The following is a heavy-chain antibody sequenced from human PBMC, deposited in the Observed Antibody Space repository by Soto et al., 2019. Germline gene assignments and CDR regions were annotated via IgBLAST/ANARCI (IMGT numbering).Heavy chain of an antibody. Sequence: QVHLVQSGAEVKKPGASVNVSCKTSGYTFTRNGISWVRQAPGQGLEWMGWISPKSGNIKYAQKFQGRVIMTTDTSTSTAYMELRSLRSDDTAVYYCVKDRDSNSWPSRDVWGPGTTVPVSS. CDR2: ISPKSGNI. CDR3: VKDRDSNSWPSRDV. CDR1: GYTFTRNG. J-gene: IGHJ6*02. D-gene: IGHD3-22*01. V-gene: IGHV1-18*01.